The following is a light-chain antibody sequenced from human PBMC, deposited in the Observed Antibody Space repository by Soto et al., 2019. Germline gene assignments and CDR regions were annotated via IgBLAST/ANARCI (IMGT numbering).Light chain of an antibody. J-gene: IGLJ2*01. CDR3: SSYTTSSTNVV. CDR2: DVS. CDR1: SSDDGSYNY. Sequence: QSALTQPASVSGSPGQSITISCTGTSSDDGSYNYVSWYQQYPGKAPKLMIYDVSNRPSGVSYRFSGSKSGNTASLTISGLQAEDEADYYCSSYTTSSTNVVFGGGTKLTVL. V-gene: IGLV2-14*01.